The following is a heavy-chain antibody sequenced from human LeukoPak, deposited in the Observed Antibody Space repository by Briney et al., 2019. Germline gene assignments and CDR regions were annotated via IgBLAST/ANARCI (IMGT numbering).Heavy chain of an antibody. V-gene: IGHV4-39*01. CDR3: ATYWSGYPRTYYFDY. Sequence: SETLSLTXTVSGGSISSSSYYWGWIRQPPGKGLEWIGSIYYSGSTYYNPSLKSRVTISVDTSKNQFSLKLSSVTAADTAVYYCATYWSGYPRTYYFDYWGQGTLVTVSS. J-gene: IGHJ4*02. CDR1: GGSISSSSYY. D-gene: IGHD3-3*01. CDR2: IYYSGST.